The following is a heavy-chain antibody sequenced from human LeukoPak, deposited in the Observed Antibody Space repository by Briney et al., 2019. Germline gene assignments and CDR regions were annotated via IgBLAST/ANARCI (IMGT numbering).Heavy chain of an antibody. CDR3: GRAPYDFWSGNNWFDP. V-gene: IGHV1-18*01. CDR2: ISAYNGNT. Sequence: GASVKVSCKASGYTFTSYGISWVRQAPGQGLEWRGWISAYNGNTNYAQKLQGRVTMTTDTSTSTAYMELRSLRSDDTAVYYCGRAPYDFWSGNNWFDPWGQGTLVTVSS. CDR1: GYTFTSYG. J-gene: IGHJ5*02. D-gene: IGHD3-3*01.